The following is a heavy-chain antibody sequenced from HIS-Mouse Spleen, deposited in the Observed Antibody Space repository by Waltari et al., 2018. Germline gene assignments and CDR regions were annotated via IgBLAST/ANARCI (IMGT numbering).Heavy chain of an antibody. Sequence: QVQLVESGGGVVQPGRSLRLSCAASGFTFRSYAMHWVRQATGKGLGWVAVISYDGRNKDYANSVKGRFTSSRDNSKNTLYLQMNSLRAEDTAVYYCARRYSGYDLGYWGQGTLVTVSS. CDR3: ARRYSGYDLGY. V-gene: IGHV3-30*04. CDR1: GFTFRSYA. J-gene: IGHJ4*02. CDR2: ISYDGRNK. D-gene: IGHD5-12*01.